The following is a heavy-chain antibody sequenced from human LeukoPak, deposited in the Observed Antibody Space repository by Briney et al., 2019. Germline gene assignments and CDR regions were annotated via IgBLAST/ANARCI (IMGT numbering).Heavy chain of an antibody. Sequence: GGSLRLSCAASGFTFTSYAKGWVRQAPGKGLEWVSAISGGGGSTYYADSVRGRFTISRDNSKNTLYLQMNSLRVEDTAVYYCAKGPPTRQSGVYYFDYWGQGTVVTVSS. CDR1: GFTFTSYA. D-gene: IGHD3-3*01. CDR3: AKGPPTRQSGVYYFDY. V-gene: IGHV3-23*01. J-gene: IGHJ4*02. CDR2: ISGGGGST.